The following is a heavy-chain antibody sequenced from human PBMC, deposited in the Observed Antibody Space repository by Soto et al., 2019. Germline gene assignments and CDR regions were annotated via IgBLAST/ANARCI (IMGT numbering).Heavy chain of an antibody. Sequence: EVQLLESGGGLVQPGGSLRLSCAASGFPFAGYAMNWVRQAPGRGLEWVAGILSDGGTKYYADPVKGRFTISRDNSKNILYLQMSSLRADDTALYYCAKDFRPDGKYDLDYWGQGTPVVVSS. D-gene: IGHD3-3*01. CDR2: ILSDGGTK. J-gene: IGHJ4*02. V-gene: IGHV3-23*01. CDR3: AKDFRPDGKYDLDY. CDR1: GFPFAGYA.